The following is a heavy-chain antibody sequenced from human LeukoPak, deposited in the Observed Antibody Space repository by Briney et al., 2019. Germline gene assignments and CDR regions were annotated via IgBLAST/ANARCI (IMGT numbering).Heavy chain of an antibody. J-gene: IGHJ4*02. CDR3: ARDRIRGDY. V-gene: IGHV3-23*01. CDR2: ISGSGGST. CDR1: GLTFGSYA. D-gene: IGHD1-14*01. Sequence: GGSLRLSCAASGLTFGSYAMSWVRQAPGKGLEWVSGISGSGGSTYYADSVKGRFTISRDNSKNTLYLQVNSLRAEDTAVYYCARDRIRGDYWGQGTLVTVSS.